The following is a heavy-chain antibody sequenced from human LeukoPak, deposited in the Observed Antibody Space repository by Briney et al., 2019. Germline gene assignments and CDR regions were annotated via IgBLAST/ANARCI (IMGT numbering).Heavy chain of an antibody. CDR3: ARGFPRAYSSSWYYFDY. V-gene: IGHV1-8*01. CDR2: MNPNSGNT. D-gene: IGHD6-13*01. CDR1: GYTFTSYD. J-gene: IGHJ4*02. Sequence: ASVKVSCKASGYTFTSYDIDWVRQATGQGLEWMGWMNPNSGNTGYAQKFQGRVTMTRNTSMSTAYMELSSLRSEDTAVYYCARGFPRAYSSSWYYFDYWGQGTLVTVSS.